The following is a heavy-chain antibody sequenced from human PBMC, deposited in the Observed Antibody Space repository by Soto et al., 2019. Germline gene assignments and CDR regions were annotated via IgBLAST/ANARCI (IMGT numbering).Heavy chain of an antibody. CDR3: ARDRPYFEFWSGYYGFDH. Sequence: QVQLVQSGGEVKKPGASVKVSCKASGYSFSSYGISWVRQAPGQGPAWMGWISANNGNTKYIRKGQGRVTITTDTSTNTAYMELRSLRSDDTAVYYCARDRPYFEFWSGYYGFDHWGQGTLVTVSS. D-gene: IGHD3-3*01. J-gene: IGHJ4*02. V-gene: IGHV1-18*04. CDR2: ISANNGNT. CDR1: GYSFSSYG.